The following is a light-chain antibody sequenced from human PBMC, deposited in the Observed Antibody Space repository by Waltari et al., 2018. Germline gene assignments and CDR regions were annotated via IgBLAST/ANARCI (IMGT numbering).Light chain of an antibody. J-gene: IGKJ1*01. V-gene: IGKV3-20*01. CDR2: DAS. CDR3: QKYDNLAAT. CDR1: QSVVRY. Sequence: DIVLTQSPRTLSLSPGERTAISCRSSQSVVRYLAWYQQKPGQAPRLLIYDASTRATGIPDRFSGSGSGTDFSLTISRLESEDFAVYYCQKYDNLAATFGRGTKVEIK.